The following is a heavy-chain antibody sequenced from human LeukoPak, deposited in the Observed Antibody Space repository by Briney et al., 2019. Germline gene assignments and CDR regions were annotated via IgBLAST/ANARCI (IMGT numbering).Heavy chain of an antibody. CDR3: ARATGSH. J-gene: IGHJ4*02. V-gene: IGHV3-7*01. Sequence: QPGGSLRLSCATSGFTFSDNWMSWVRQAPGKGLEWVANIKRDGSERYYVDSVKGRFTISRDNAKNSLYLQMNSLRAEDTAVYYCARATGSHWGQGTLVTVSS. CDR2: IKRDGSER. D-gene: IGHD3-10*01. CDR1: GFTFSDNW.